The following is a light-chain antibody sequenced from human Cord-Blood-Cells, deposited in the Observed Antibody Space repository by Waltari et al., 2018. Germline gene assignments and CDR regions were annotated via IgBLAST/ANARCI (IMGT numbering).Light chain of an antibody. CDR2: EDN. V-gene: IGLV6-57*01. CDR3: QSYDSSNRV. CDR1: SGSIARNY. Sequence: NFMLTPPHSVSESPGKTVTISCTRSSGSIARNYVQWYQQRPGSSPTTVIYEDNQRPSGVPDRFSGSIDSSSNSASLTISGLKTEDEADYYCQSYDSSNRVFGGGTKLTVL. J-gene: IGLJ2*01.